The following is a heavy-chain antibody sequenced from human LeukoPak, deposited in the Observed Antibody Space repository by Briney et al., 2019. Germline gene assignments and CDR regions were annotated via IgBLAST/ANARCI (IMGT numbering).Heavy chain of an antibody. V-gene: IGHV1-69*05. D-gene: IGHD1-26*01. Sequence: ASVKVSCKASGGTFSSYAITWVRQAPAQGLEWMGGIIPIFGTANYAQRFQGRVTITTGESTSTAYMELSSLRSEDTAVHYCARISGTYMPLGYWGQGTLVTVSS. CDR3: ARISGTYMPLGY. J-gene: IGHJ4*02. CDR2: IIPIFGTA. CDR1: GGTFSSYA.